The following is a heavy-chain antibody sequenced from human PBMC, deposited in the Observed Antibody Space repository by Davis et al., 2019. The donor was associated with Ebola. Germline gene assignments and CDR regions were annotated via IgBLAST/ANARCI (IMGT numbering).Heavy chain of an antibody. CDR1: GFTFSSYW. D-gene: IGHD3-3*01. CDR2: INSDGSST. Sequence: GESLKISCAAPGFTFSSYWMHWVRQAPGKGLVWVSRINSDGSSTNYADSVKGRFTISRDNAKNTLYLQMNSLRAEDTAVYYCARDRYDFWSGYSNYYYGMDVWGQGTTVTVSS. CDR3: ARDRYDFWSGYSNYYYGMDV. V-gene: IGHV3-74*01. J-gene: IGHJ6*02.